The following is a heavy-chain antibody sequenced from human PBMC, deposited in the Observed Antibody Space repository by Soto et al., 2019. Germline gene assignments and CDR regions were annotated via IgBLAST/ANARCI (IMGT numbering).Heavy chain of an antibody. D-gene: IGHD7-27*01. V-gene: IGHV3-48*04. CDR2: ISSSSSTI. CDR1: GFTFSSYS. Sequence: GGSLRLSCAASGFTFSSYSMNWVRQAPGKGLEWVSYISSSSSTIYYADSVKGRFTISRDNAKNSLYLQMNSLRAEDTAVYYCARDPELGPAGDAFYIWGQGTMVTVSS. CDR3: ARDPELGPAGDAFYI. J-gene: IGHJ3*02.